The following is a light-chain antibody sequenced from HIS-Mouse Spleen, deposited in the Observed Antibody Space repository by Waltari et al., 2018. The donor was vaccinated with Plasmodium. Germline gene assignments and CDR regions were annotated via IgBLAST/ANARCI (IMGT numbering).Light chain of an antibody. J-gene: IGKJ4*01. CDR3: QQFNSYPLT. Sequence: AIQLTQSPSSLSASVGYRVTLPCRASPGISSALAWYQQKPGKAPKLLIYDASSLESGVPSRFSGSGSGTDFTLTISSLQPEDFATYYCQQFNSYPLTFGGGTKVEIK. CDR1: PGISSA. CDR2: DAS. V-gene: IGKV1-13*02.